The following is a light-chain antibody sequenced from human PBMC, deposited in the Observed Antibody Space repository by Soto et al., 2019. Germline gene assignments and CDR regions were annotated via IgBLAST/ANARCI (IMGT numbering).Light chain of an antibody. J-gene: IGKJ4*01. CDR2: DAS. Sequence: EIVLTQSPGTLSLSPGERATLSWRASQTVTNNYLAWYQQKPGQAPRLLIYDASRRATGIPDRFSGSGSGTDFTLTISRLEREVFAVYYWHQCSHSPLTFGGGTKVEIK. V-gene: IGKV3-20*01. CDR1: QTVTNNY. CDR3: HQCSHSPLT.